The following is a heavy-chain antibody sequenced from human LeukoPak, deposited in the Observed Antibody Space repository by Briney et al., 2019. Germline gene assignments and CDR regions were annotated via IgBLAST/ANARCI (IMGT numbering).Heavy chain of an antibody. J-gene: IGHJ4*02. V-gene: IGHV3-23*01. CDR2: ISGSGGST. CDR3: AKRTAAAAYYFDY. CDR1: GFTFTSYA. D-gene: IGHD6-13*01. Sequence: GGSLRLSCAASGFTFTSYAVSWVRQAPGKGLEWVSAISGSGGSTYYADSVKGRFTISRDNSKNTLSLQMNSLRVEDTAVYYCAKRTAAAAYYFDYWGQGTLVTVSS.